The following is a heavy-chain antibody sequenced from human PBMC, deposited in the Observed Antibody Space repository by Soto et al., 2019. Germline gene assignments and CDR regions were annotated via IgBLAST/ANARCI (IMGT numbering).Heavy chain of an antibody. CDR3: ARATIATAGTGRFDP. CDR2: IYYTGST. Sequence: QVQLQESGPGLVKPSETLSLTCTVSGGSISRYYWRCIRQPPGRGLEWIGYIYYTGSTNYNPSLNSRVTISVDTSKNQFSLKRRSVTAADTAVYYCARATIATAGTGRFDPWGQGTLVTVSS. V-gene: IGHV4-59*01. CDR1: GGSISRYY. D-gene: IGHD6-13*01. J-gene: IGHJ5*02.